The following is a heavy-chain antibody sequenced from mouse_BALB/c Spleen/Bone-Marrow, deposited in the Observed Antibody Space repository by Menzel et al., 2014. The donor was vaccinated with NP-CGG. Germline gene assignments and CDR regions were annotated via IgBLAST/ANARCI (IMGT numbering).Heavy chain of an antibody. CDR2: IDPASGNT. V-gene: IGHV14-3*02. J-gene: IGHJ1*01. CDR1: GFNIKDTY. Sequence: EVQRVESGAELVKPGASVKLSCTASGFNIKDTYMHWVKQRPEQGLEWIGRIDPASGNTKYDPKFQGKATITADTSSNTAYLQLSSLTSEDTAVYYCATMITDWYFDVWGAGTTVTVSS. D-gene: IGHD2-4*01. CDR3: ATMITDWYFDV.